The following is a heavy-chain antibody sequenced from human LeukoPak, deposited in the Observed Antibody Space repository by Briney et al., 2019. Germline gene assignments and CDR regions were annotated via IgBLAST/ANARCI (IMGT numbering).Heavy chain of an antibody. CDR1: GYSISSGYY. CDR2: IFHSGST. D-gene: IGHD3-9*01. Sequence: SETLSLTCTVSGYSISSGYYWGWIRQPPGKGLEWIGSIFHSGSTYYNPSLKSRVTISVDTSKNQFSLKLSSVTAADTAVYYCARERGYFDTRDYWGQGTLVTVSS. J-gene: IGHJ4*02. V-gene: IGHV4-38-2*02. CDR3: ARERGYFDTRDY.